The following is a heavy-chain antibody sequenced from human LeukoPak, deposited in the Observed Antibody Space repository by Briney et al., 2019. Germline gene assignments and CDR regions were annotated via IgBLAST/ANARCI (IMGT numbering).Heavy chain of an antibody. CDR1: AGSISGHS. Sequence: PSETLSLTCTVSAGSISGHSWNWIRQPPGKGLEWIGDIYYSGSTRYNPSLESRVTISLDTYKNQFSLSLTSVTAADTAVYYCAREPRWYYYDSASYYFDYWGQGTLVTVSS. J-gene: IGHJ4*02. V-gene: IGHV4-59*11. CDR3: AREPRWYYYDSASYYFDY. CDR2: IYYSGST. D-gene: IGHD3-22*01.